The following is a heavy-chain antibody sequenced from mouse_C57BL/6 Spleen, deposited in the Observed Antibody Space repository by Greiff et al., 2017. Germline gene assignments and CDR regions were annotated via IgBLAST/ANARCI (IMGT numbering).Heavy chain of an antibody. CDR2: IYPGDGDT. V-gene: IGHV1-82*01. Sequence: VQLQESGPELVKPGASVKISCKASGYAFSSSWMNWVKQRPGKGLEWIGRIYPGDGDTNDNGKFKGKATLTADKSSSTAYMQLSSLTSEDSAVYFCARGGERGFDYWGQGTTLTVSS. CDR3: ARGGERGFDY. CDR1: GYAFSSSW. J-gene: IGHJ2*01.